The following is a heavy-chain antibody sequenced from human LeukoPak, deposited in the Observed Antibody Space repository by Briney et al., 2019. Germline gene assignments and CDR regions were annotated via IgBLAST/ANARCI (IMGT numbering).Heavy chain of an antibody. J-gene: IGHJ2*01. Sequence: GGSLRLSCAASGFNFSSYVMNWVRQAPGKGLEWVSGTGTAGEIYYPGSVKGRFTISRENAKNSLYLQVNSLRAGDTAVYYCARAAYSSTWYSRYFDLWGRGTLVTVSS. CDR2: TGTAGEI. V-gene: IGHV3-13*01. D-gene: IGHD6-13*01. CDR1: GFNFSSYV. CDR3: ARAAYSSTWYSRYFDL.